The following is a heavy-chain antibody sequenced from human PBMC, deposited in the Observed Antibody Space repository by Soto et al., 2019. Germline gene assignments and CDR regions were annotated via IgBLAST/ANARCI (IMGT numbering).Heavy chain of an antibody. D-gene: IGHD5-12*01. CDR3: ARRGGYDRGFDY. CDR2: MNHSGST. V-gene: IGHV4-34*01. J-gene: IGHJ4*01. CDR1: GGSFSGYY. Sequence: SVTLAITCAVYGGSFSGYYWSWIRQPPGKGLEWIGEMNHSGSTNHNPSLKSRVTISVDTSKNQLSLKLSSVTAADTAVYYCARRGGYDRGFDYWGHGTLVTVSS.